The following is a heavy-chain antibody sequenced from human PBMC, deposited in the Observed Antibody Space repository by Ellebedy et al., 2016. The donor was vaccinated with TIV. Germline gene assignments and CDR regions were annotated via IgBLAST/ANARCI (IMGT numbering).Heavy chain of an antibody. V-gene: IGHV3-7*01. CDR3: ARDWEYYYDSSGYQGNAFDI. CDR1: GFTFSRYW. J-gene: IGHJ3*02. CDR2: IKQDGSAK. Sequence: PGGSLRLSCAASGFTFSRYWMKWVRQAPGKGLEWVANIKQDGSAKYYVDSVKGRFTISRDNAKNSLYLQMNSLRAEDTAVYYCARDWEYYYDSSGYQGNAFDIWGQGTMVTVSS. D-gene: IGHD3-22*01.